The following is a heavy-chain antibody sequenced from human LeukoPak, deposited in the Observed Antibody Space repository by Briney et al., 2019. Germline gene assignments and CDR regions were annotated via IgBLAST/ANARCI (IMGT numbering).Heavy chain of an antibody. D-gene: IGHD2-2*01. Sequence: SETLSLTCTVSGGSISSSSDFWGWIRQPPGKGLECIGNVHYSGNTYYNPSLKSRVTISVDTSKNQFSLKLRSVTAADTAVYYCARLDNMGYCSSTNCPNWYFDLWGRGTLVTVSS. CDR3: ARLDNMGYCSSTNCPNWYFDL. CDR2: VHYSGNT. J-gene: IGHJ2*01. V-gene: IGHV4-39*01. CDR1: GGSISSSSDF.